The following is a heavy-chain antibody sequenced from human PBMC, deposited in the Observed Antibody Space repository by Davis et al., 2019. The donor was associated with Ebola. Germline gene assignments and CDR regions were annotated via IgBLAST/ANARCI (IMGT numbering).Heavy chain of an antibody. CDR1: GFTFSSYI. CDR3: ARWGGVATGVGVY. D-gene: IGHD5-12*01. V-gene: IGHV3-21*01. Sequence: GESLKISCAASGFTFSSYIMNWVCPAPGKGLVWVTSISSSSSYIYNAQSVKGRFTISRDNAKNSLYLQMNSLRAEDTAVYYCARWGGVATGVGVYWGWGTLVTGSS. J-gene: IGHJ4*02. CDR2: ISSSSSYI.